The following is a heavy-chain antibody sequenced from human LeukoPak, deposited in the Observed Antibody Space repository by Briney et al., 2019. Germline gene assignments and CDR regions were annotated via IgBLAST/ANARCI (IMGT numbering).Heavy chain of an antibody. V-gene: IGHV7-4-1*02. J-gene: IGHJ5*02. Sequence: ASLKVSCKTSGYTFTHYVISWVRQAPGQGLEWMGWINTNTGNPTYAQGFTGRFVFSLDTSVSTAYLQISSLKAEDTAVYYCARSRYYDILTGLNWFDPWGQGTLVTVSS. CDR1: GYTFTHYV. CDR2: INTNTGNP. D-gene: IGHD3-9*01. CDR3: ARSRYYDILTGLNWFDP.